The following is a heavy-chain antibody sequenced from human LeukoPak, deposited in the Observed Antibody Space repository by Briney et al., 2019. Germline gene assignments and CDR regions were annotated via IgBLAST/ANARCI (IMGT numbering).Heavy chain of an antibody. CDR1: GFTFSNYD. CDR2: ISYDGSNK. V-gene: IGHV3-30*18. J-gene: IGHJ4*02. CDR3: AKAEYCTGARCYSAAFAY. Sequence: GGSLRLSCAASGFTFSNYDLHWVRQAPGKGLEWLAVISYDGSNKYYADSVKGRFTISRDNSKNTLYLQMNSLRAEDTAVYYCAKAEYCTGARCYSAAFAYWGQGTLVTVSS. D-gene: IGHD2-8*02.